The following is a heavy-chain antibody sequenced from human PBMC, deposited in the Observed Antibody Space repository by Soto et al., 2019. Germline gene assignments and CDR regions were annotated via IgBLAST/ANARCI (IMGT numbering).Heavy chain of an antibody. Sequence: SETLSLTCTVSGGSISSYYWSWIRQPPGKGLEWIGYIYYSGSASYNPALKSRVTISADTSKNQFSLKLSSVTAADTAVYYCARRYGGAFDIWGQGTMVTVS. CDR3: ARRYGGAFDI. J-gene: IGHJ3*02. D-gene: IGHD3-10*01. V-gene: IGHV4-59*08. CDR2: IYYSGSA. CDR1: GGSISSYY.